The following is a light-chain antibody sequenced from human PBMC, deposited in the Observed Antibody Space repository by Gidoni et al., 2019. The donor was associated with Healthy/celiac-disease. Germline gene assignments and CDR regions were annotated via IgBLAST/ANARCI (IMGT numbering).Light chain of an antibody. V-gene: IGKV1-5*01. CDR1: QSISSW. Sequence: DIQMTQSPSTLSASVGDRVTITCRASQSISSWLAWYEQKPGKAPKILIYDASSLEIGVPSRFSGSGSGTEFTLTISRLQPDDFATYYCQQYNSVRTFGQGTKVEIK. CDR3: QQYNSVRT. CDR2: DAS. J-gene: IGKJ1*01.